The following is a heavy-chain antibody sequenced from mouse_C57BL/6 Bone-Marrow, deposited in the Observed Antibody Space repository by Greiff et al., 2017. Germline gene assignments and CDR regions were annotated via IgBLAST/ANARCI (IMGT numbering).Heavy chain of an antibody. D-gene: IGHD2-3*01. Sequence: VQLQQSGPELVKPGASVKMSCKASGYTFTDYNMHWVKQSHGKSLEWIGYINPNNGGTSYNQKFKGKATLTVTKSSSTAYMELRSLTSEDSAVYYCARGDGDVDWFAYWGQGTLVTVSA. CDR3: ARGDGDVDWFAY. J-gene: IGHJ3*01. V-gene: IGHV1-22*01. CDR2: INPNNGGT. CDR1: GYTFTDYN.